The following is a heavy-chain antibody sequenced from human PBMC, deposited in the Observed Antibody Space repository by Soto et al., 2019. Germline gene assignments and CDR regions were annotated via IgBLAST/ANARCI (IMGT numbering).Heavy chain of an antibody. CDR3: ARRSPSWAFDI. J-gene: IGHJ3*02. D-gene: IGHD2-15*01. Sequence: EVPLLESGGGLVQPGGSLRLSCAVSGFNFSNYAMSWVRQAPGKGLEWVSAVSGSGSSTYYADSVKGRFTISRDNSKNTLYLQMNSLRAEDTAVYYCARRSPSWAFDIWGQGTMVTVSS. CDR2: VSGSGSST. V-gene: IGHV3-23*01. CDR1: GFNFSNYA.